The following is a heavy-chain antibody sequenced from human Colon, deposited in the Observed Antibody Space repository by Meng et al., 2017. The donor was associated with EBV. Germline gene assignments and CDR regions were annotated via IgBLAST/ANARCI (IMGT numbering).Heavy chain of an antibody. J-gene: IGHJ5*02. D-gene: IGHD4-17*01. CDR3: ARDRKHYGERGWFDP. Sequence: QVQLQESGPGLVQPSQILSLPCTVSGGSISSGDYYWSWIRQPPGKGLEWIGYIYYSGSTYSNASLKSRVTISIDRSKNQFSLKLSSVTAADTAVYYCARDRKHYGERGWFDPWGQGTLVTVSS. CDR1: GGSISSGDYY. V-gene: IGHV4-30-4*01. CDR2: IYYSGST.